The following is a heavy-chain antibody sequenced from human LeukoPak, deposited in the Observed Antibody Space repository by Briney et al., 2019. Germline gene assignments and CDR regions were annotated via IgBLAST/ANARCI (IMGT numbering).Heavy chain of an antibody. J-gene: IGHJ4*02. Sequence: ASVKVSCKASGYTFTSYGISWVRQAPGQGIEWMGWIFVYNGNTNYAQKLQGRVTMTTDTSTSTAYMELRSLRSERTAMYYCARATRYFDRYTALFGYWGQGTLVTVYS. D-gene: IGHD3-9*01. CDR3: ARATRYFDRYTALFGY. CDR2: IFVYNGNT. CDR1: GYTFTSYG. V-gene: IGHV1-18*01.